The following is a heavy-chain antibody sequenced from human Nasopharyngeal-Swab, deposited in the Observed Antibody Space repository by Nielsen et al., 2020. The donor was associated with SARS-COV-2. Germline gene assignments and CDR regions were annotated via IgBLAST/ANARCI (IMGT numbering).Heavy chain of an antibody. D-gene: IGHD1-26*01. J-gene: IGHJ4*02. CDR3: ARGRLVRVGAINFDY. CDR1: GGTFSSYA. CDR2: IIPIFGTA. V-gene: IGHV1-69*13. Sequence: SVKASCKASGGTFSSYAISWVRQAPGQGLEWMGGIIPIFGTANYAQKFQGRVTITADESTSTAYMELSSLRSEDTAVYYCARGRLVRVGAINFDYWGQGTLVTVSS.